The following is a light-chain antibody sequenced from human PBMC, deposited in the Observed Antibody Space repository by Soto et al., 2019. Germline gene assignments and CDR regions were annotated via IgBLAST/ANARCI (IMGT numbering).Light chain of an antibody. CDR3: QQYTGPPTT. V-gene: IGKV3-20*01. CDR2: GAS. Sequence: EIILSHSPDTLSLSQGERATLSCRASQTVSSNYLAWCQQRPGQAPRLLIYGASTRAAGIPDRFSGSGSGTDFTLTITRLEPEDSAVYFCQQYTGPPTTFGQGTRLEI. CDR1: QTVSSNY. J-gene: IGKJ5*01.